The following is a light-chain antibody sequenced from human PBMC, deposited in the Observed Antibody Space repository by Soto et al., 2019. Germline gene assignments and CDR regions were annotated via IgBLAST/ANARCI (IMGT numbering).Light chain of an antibody. CDR2: EVS. V-gene: IGLV2-14*01. CDR3: SSYISGTTI. J-gene: IGLJ2*01. CDR1: SFDVGGYNY. Sequence: QSALTQPASVSGSPGQSITISCTGTSFDVGGYNYVSWYQHHPGKAPKLMISEVSHRLSGVPDRFSGSKSGNTASLTISGLRAEDEADYYCSSYISGTTIFGGGTKLTVL.